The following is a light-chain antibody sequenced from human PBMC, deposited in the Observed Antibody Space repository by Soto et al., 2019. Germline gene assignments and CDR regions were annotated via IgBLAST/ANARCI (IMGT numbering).Light chain of an antibody. Sequence: EIVMTQSPATLSVSPGERATLSCRASQSISSKLAWYQQKPGQAPRVVIYDTYIRATGIPARFSGSGSGTEFTLTISSLQSEDFGVYYCQQYNNWFSITFGQGTRLEIK. J-gene: IGKJ5*01. CDR2: DTY. V-gene: IGKV3-15*01. CDR1: QSISSK. CDR3: QQYNNWFSIT.